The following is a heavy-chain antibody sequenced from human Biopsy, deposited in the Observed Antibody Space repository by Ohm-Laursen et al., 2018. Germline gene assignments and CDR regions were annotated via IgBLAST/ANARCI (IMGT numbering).Heavy chain of an antibody. Sequence: GESLRISCKGSGYIFTTYWIAWVRQMHGKGLELMGVIYPGDSDTTYSPSFQGQVTISADKSTAYLQWSSLKASDTAMYYCARRDTKSLLRWGQGTLVTVSS. CDR2: IYPGDSDT. V-gene: IGHV5-51*01. CDR3: ARRDTKSLLR. J-gene: IGHJ4*02. CDR1: GYIFTTYW. D-gene: IGHD5-12*01.